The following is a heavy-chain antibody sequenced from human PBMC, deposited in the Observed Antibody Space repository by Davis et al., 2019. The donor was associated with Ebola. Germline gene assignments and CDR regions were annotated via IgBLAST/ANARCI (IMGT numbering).Heavy chain of an antibody. CDR2: VKTDGSST. CDR1: GFTFSTYW. J-gene: IGHJ4*02. CDR3: ARAVFHEVLDY. Sequence: PGGSLRLSCAASGFTFSTYWMNWVRQVPGKGLVWVSRVKTDGSSTTYADSVKGRFTISRDNSENTLYLQMNSLTADDTAVYYCARAVFHEVLDYWGQGTPVTVSS. V-gene: IGHV3-74*03. D-gene: IGHD3-3*01.